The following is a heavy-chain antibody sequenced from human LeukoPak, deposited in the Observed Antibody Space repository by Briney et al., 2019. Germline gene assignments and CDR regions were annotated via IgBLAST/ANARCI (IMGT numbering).Heavy chain of an antibody. CDR1: GGSISTYY. J-gene: IGHJ4*02. CDR3: ARVKFVGATKFDY. CDR2: IHRSGST. D-gene: IGHD1-26*01. Sequence: SETLSLTCTVSGGSISTYYWSWIRQSAGKGLEWIGRIHRSGSTNYNPSLVSRVTMSVDTSKNQFSLKVSSVTAADTAVYYCARVKFVGATKFDYWGQGTLVTVSS. V-gene: IGHV4-4*07.